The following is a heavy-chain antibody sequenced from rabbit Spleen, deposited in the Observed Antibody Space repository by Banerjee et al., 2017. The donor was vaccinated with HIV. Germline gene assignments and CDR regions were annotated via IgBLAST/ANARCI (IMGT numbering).Heavy chain of an antibody. V-gene: IGHV1S40*01. Sequence: QSLEESGGDLVKPGASLTLTCTASGFSFSSSYWICWVRQAPGKGPEWIACTYAGSSGSTYYASWAKGRFTSSQTSSTTVSLQMTSLTAADTAPYFCARGNNFNGVGMDLWGPGTLVPVS. J-gene: IGHJ6*01. CDR2: TYAGSSGST. CDR1: GFSFSSSYW. CDR3: ARGNNFNGVGMDL.